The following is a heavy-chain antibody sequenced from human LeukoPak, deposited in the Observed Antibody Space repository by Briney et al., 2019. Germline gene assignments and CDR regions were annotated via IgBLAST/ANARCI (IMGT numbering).Heavy chain of an antibody. CDR1: GFTFSSYW. J-gene: IGHJ4*02. CDR3: AKDLGYYDSSGLDY. Sequence: GGSLRLSCAASGFTFSSYWMSWVRQAPGKGLEWVSAISGSGGSAYYADSVKGRFSISRDNSKNTLYLLMNSLRAEDTAVYYCAKDLGYYDSSGLDYWGQGTLVTVSS. CDR2: ISGSGGSA. D-gene: IGHD3-22*01. V-gene: IGHV3-23*01.